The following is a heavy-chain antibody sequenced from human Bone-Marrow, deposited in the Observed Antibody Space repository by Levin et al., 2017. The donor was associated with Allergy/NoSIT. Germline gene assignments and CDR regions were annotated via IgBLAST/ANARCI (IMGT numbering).Heavy chain of an antibody. CDR3: AKVRAVAGARWFDP. CDR2: LYVLGAS. J-gene: IGHJ5*02. Sequence: SQTLSLTCTVSGASTSAYFWGWIRQSPRKGLEWIGHLYVLGASYYNPSLKNRVTMSVDTSKNQFSLNLRSVTADDTAVYYCAKVRAVAGARWFDPWGQGILVTVSS. CDR1: GASTSAYF. D-gene: IGHD6-19*01. V-gene: IGHV4-59*04.